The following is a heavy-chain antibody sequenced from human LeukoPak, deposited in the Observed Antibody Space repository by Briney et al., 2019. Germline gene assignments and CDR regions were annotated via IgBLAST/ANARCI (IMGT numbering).Heavy chain of an antibody. Sequence: PSETLSLTCGVFGGSFSGYWSWIRQPPGKGLEWIGEINPSGGTNYSPSLKSRVTMSVDRSKNQLSLNLTSVTAADAAVYYCARPAVTTGYYYYMDVWGKGTTVTISS. J-gene: IGHJ6*03. D-gene: IGHD4-17*01. CDR1: GGSFSGY. CDR3: ARPAVTTGYYYYMDV. CDR2: INPSGGT. V-gene: IGHV4-34*01.